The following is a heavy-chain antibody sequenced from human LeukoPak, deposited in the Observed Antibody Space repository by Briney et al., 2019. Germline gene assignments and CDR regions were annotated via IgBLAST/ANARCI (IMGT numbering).Heavy chain of an antibody. J-gene: IGHJ4*02. CDR2: IKEDGSEK. D-gene: IGHD2-2*03. V-gene: IGHV3-7*01. CDR3: SGYCSSASCYEVDF. Sequence: QPGGSLRLSCAASGFTFSSYWMTWVRQAPGKGLEWVANIKEDGSEKYYVDSVKGRFTISRDNAKNSLYLQMNSLRAEDTAIYYCSGYCSSASCYEVDFWGQGILVTVSS. CDR1: GFTFSSYW.